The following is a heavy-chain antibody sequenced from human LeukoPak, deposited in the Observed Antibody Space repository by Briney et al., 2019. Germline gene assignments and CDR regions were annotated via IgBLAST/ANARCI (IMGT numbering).Heavy chain of an antibody. J-gene: IGHJ5*02. CDR1: GYSFTSYD. V-gene: IGHV1-8*03. CDR2: MNPSSGNT. D-gene: IGHD3-22*01. Sequence: GASVKVSCKTSGYSFTSYDINWVRQATGQGLEWVGWMNPSSGNTDYAQKFQGRVTITRNTSISTAYMELSSLRSEDTAVYYCARGPRGIGYYSNWCDPWGQGTLVTVSS. CDR3: ARGPRGIGYYSNWCDP.